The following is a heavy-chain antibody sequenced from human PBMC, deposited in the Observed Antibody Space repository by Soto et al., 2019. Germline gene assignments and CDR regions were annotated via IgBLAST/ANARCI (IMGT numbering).Heavy chain of an antibody. D-gene: IGHD6-25*01. CDR1: GGSISSYY. CDR3: ASVAATNWFDP. CDR2: IYYSGST. J-gene: IGHJ5*02. V-gene: IGHV4-59*08. Sequence: SXTLSLACTVSGGSISSYYWSWIRQPPVKGLEWVGYIYYSGSTNYNPSLKSRVTISVDTSKNQFSLKLSSLTAADTAVYYCASVAATNWFDPWGQGTLVTVS.